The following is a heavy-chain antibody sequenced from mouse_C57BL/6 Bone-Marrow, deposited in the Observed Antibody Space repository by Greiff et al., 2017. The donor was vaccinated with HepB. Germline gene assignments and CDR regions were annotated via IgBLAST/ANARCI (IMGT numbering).Heavy chain of an antibody. J-gene: IGHJ1*03. V-gene: IGHV5-16*01. CDR2: INYDGSST. Sequence: EVQLQESEGGLVQPGSSMKLSCTASGFTFSDYYMAWVRQVPEKGLEWVANINYDGSSTYYLDSLKSRFIISRDNAKNILYLQMSSLKSEDTATYYCARSLLAFDVWGTGTTVTVSS. CDR1: GFTFSDYY. CDR3: ARSLLAFDV. D-gene: IGHD6-5*01.